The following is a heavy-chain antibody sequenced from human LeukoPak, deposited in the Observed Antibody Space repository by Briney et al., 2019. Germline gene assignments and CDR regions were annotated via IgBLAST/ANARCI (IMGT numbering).Heavy chain of an antibody. Sequence: GGSLRLSWAASGFTFSSYAMSWVRQAPGQGLDWISAVSASGSYTYCADSVKGRFTISRDNSKNTLYLQMTSLRAEDTAVYYCAKDRRSGGSCSDYWGQGTLVTVSS. CDR2: VSASGSYT. CDR1: GFTFSSYA. CDR3: AKDRRSGGSCSDY. J-gene: IGHJ4*02. V-gene: IGHV3-23*01. D-gene: IGHD2-15*01.